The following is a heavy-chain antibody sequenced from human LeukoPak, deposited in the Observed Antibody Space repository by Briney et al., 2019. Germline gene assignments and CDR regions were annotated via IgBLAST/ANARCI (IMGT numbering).Heavy chain of an antibody. CDR2: ISAYNGNT. V-gene: IGHV1-18*01. CDR1: GYTFTSYG. CDR3: ARDSASGSYYPAYYYYMDV. D-gene: IGHD3-10*01. Sequence: ASVKVSCKASGYTFTSYGISWVRQAPGQGLEWMGWISAYNGNTNYAQKLQGRVTMTTDTSTSTAYMELRSLRSDDTAVYYCARDSASGSYYPAYYYYMDVWGKGTTVTVSS. J-gene: IGHJ6*03.